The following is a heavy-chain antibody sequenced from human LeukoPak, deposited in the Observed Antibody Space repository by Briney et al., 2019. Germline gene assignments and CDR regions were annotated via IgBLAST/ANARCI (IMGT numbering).Heavy chain of an antibody. J-gene: IGHJ4*02. V-gene: IGHV1-69*06. CDR1: GGTFSSYA. CDR2: IIPIFGTA. CDR3: AREAGSYGLYYFDY. Sequence: SVKVSCKASGGTFSSYAISWVRQAPGQGLEWMGGIIPIFGTANYAQKFQGRVTITADKSTSTAYMELSSLRSEDTAVYYCAREAGSYGLYYFDYWGQGTLVTASS. D-gene: IGHD5-18*01.